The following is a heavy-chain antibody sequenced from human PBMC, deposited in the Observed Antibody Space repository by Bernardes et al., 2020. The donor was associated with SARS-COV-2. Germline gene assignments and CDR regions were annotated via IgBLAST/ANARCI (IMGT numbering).Heavy chain of an antibody. CDR3: ARGASFGFLSAYSFGRGGPFDP. CDR2: INHSGSS. Sequence: LSLTCAVYGGSFSSHYWAWIRPPPGRGLEWVGEINHSGSSTYNPSLKSRVTLSVDTSKMQFSLKLTSVNAADMAVYYCARGASFGFLSAYSFGRGGPFDPWGQGVLVTVAS. V-gene: IGHV4-34*01. CDR1: GGSFSSHY. J-gene: IGHJ5*02. D-gene: IGHD3-3*01.